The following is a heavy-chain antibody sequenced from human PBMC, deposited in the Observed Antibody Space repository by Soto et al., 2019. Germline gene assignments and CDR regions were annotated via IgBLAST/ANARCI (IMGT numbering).Heavy chain of an antibody. J-gene: IGHJ4*02. CDR3: ARGRRRRDGYNPAFDY. CDR2: IIPIFGTA. V-gene: IGHV1-69*01. D-gene: IGHD5-12*01. Sequence: QVQLVQSGAEVKKPGSSVKVSCKASGGTFSSYAISWVRQAPGQGLEWMGGIIPIFGTANYAQKFQGRVTITADESTSTAYMEMSSLRSEDTDVYYCARGRRRRDGYNPAFDYWGQGTLVTVSS. CDR1: GGTFSSYA.